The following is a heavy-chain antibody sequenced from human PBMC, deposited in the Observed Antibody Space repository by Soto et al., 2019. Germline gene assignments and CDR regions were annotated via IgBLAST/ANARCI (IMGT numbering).Heavy chain of an antibody. D-gene: IGHD3-3*01. CDR3: ARVVDYDFWSGPPAYGMDV. CDR1: VYTYTACG. V-gene: IGHV1-18*01. Sequence: GAPVKVSCKTSVYTYTACGSSCVRQAPGQGLEWMGWISAYNGNTNYAQKLQGRVTMTTDTSTSTAYMELRSLRSDDTAVYYCARVVDYDFWSGPPAYGMDVWGQGTTVTVSS. J-gene: IGHJ6*02. CDR2: ISAYNGNT.